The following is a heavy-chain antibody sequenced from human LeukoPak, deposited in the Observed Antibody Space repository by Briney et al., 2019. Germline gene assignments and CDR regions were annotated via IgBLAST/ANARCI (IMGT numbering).Heavy chain of an antibody. D-gene: IGHD4/OR15-4a*01. CDR1: GFTFSSYA. CDR3: ARRAGAYSHPYDY. CDR2: ISYDGSNK. Sequence: GGFLRLSCAASGFTFSSYAMHWVRQAPGKGLEWVAVISYDGSNKYYADSVKGRFTISRDNSENTLYLQMNSLRAEDTAVYYCARRAGAYSHPYDYWGQGTLVTVSS. V-gene: IGHV3-30*04. J-gene: IGHJ4*02.